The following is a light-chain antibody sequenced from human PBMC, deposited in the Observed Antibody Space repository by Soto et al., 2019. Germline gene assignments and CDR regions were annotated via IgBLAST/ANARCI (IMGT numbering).Light chain of an antibody. V-gene: IGKV1-5*03. J-gene: IGKJ1*01. CDR3: QHYNSYSEA. CDR2: KAS. Sequence: DIQMTQSPSTLSASLGDRVTITCRASQTISSWLAWYQQKPGKAPKLLIYKASTLKSGVPSRFSGSGSGTEFTLTISSLQPDDFATYYCQHYNSYSEAFGQGTMVDIK. CDR1: QTISSW.